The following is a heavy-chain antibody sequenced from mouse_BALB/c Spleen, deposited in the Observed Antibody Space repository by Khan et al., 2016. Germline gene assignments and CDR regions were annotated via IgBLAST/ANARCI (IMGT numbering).Heavy chain of an antibody. CDR3: ARSPQLGYAMDY. CDR2: ISYSGST. CDR1: GDSITSGY. D-gene: IGHD4-1*02. Sequence: VQLKESGPSLVKPSQTLSLTCSVSGDSITSGYWNWIRKFPGNKLEYMGYISYSGSTYYNPSLKSRISITRDSSKNQYYLQLNSVTTEDTATYYCARSPQLGYAMDYWGQGTSVTVSS. J-gene: IGHJ4*01. V-gene: IGHV3-8*02.